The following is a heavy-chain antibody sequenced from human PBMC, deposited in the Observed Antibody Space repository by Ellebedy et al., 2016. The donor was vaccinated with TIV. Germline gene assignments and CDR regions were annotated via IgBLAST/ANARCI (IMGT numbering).Heavy chain of an antibody. CDR1: GYTLTELS. CDR2: FDPEDGET. Sequence: ASVKVSXXVSGYTLTELSMHWVRQAPGKGLEWMGGFDPEDGETIYAQKFQGRVTMTEDTSTDTAYMELSSLRSEDTAVYYCATDQIAAAGTPYYYYGMDVWGQGTTVTVSS. V-gene: IGHV1-24*01. J-gene: IGHJ6*02. CDR3: ATDQIAAAGTPYYYYGMDV. D-gene: IGHD6-13*01.